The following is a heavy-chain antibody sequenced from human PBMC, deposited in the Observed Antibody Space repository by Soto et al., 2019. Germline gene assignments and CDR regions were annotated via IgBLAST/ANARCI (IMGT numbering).Heavy chain of an antibody. J-gene: IGHJ4*02. V-gene: IGHV3-74*01. CDR2: INRDGSST. D-gene: IGHD2-21*01. CDR3: ARYCVGLVEALDY. CDR1: GFTLSSYW. Sequence: EVQLVESGGGLVQPGGSLRLSCAASGFTLSSYWMHWVRQAPGKGLVWVSRINRDGSSTSYADSVKGRFTISRDNAKNTLYLQMNSLRAEDTAVYYCARYCVGLVEALDYWGQGTLVTVSS.